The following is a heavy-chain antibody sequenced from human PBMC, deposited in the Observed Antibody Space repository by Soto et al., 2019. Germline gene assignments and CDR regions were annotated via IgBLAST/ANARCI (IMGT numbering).Heavy chain of an antibody. J-gene: IGHJ4*02. CDR2: ISSSSSTI. Sequence: GGSLRLSCAASGFTFSSYSMNWVRQAPGKGLEWVSFISSSSSTIYYADSVKGRFTISRDNAKNTLYLQMNSLRADDTAVYYCAKLDWGGDCYSWYFDYWGQGTLVTVSS. CDR3: AKLDWGGDCYSWYFDY. V-gene: IGHV3-48*01. CDR1: GFTFSSYS. D-gene: IGHD2-21*02.